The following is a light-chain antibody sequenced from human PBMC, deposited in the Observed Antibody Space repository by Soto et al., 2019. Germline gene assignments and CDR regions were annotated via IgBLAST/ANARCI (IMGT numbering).Light chain of an antibody. CDR3: YSYAGSTTFVV. V-gene: IGLV2-23*02. J-gene: IGLJ2*01. CDR2: EVT. Sequence: QSALTQPASVSGSPGQSITISCTGTSSDVGRYNLVSWFQQHPGKAPKLMIYEVTKRPSGVSNRFSASKSGNSASLTISWLQAEDEADYYCYSYAGSTTFVVFGGGTKLTVL. CDR1: SSDVGRYNL.